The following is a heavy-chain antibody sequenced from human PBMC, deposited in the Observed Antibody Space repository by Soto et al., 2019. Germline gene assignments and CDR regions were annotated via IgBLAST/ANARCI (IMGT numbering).Heavy chain of an antibody. D-gene: IGHD4-4*01. V-gene: IGHV1-46*03. CDR2: INPSGGST. Sequence: QVQLVQAGGEVKKPGASVKISCKASGYTFTIYYIHWVRQAPGQGLEWMGIINPSGGSTAYAQRFQGRVTMTRDTSTRTVYMELSSLRSEDTAVYYCARATGRDSNYAPWGQGTLVSVSS. CDR1: GYTFTIYY. CDR3: ARATGRDSNYAP. J-gene: IGHJ5*02.